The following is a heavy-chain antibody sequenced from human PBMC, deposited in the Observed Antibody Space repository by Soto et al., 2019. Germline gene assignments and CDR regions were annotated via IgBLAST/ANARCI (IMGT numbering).Heavy chain of an antibody. V-gene: IGHV5-51*01. CDR3: ARHEWAELQWLVRGMDV. J-gene: IGHJ6*02. CDR2: IYPGDSDT. CDR1: GYSFTSYW. D-gene: IGHD6-19*01. Sequence: PGESLKISCKGSGYSFTSYWIGWVRQMPGKGLEWMGIIYPGDSDTRYSPSFQGQVTISAGKSISTAYLQWSSLKASDTAMYYCARHEWAELQWLVRGMDVWGQGTTVTVSS.